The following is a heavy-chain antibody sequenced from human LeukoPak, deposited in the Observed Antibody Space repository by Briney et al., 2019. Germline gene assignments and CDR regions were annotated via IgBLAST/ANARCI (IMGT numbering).Heavy chain of an antibody. CDR1: GFTFSSYG. J-gene: IGHJ6*02. Sequence: GGSLRLSCAASGFTFSSYGMHWVRQAPGKGLEWVAVIWYDGGNKYYADSVKGRFTISRDNAKNSLYLQMNSLRAEDTAVYYCARDRIGYYYYGMDVWGQGTTVTVSS. V-gene: IGHV3-33*01. CDR3: ARDRIGYYYYGMDV. CDR2: IWYDGGNK. D-gene: IGHD3-16*02.